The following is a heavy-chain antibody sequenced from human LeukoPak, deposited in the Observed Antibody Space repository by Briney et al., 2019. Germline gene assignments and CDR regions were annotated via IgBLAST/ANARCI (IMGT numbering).Heavy chain of an antibody. V-gene: IGHV4-4*02. CDR1: GGSISTDNW. CDR3: ARDVAAGSYRGFDY. CDR2: IYHNGDV. D-gene: IGHD6-19*01. J-gene: IGHJ4*01. Sequence: PSETLSLTCAVSGGSISTDNWWHWIRQSPGKGLEWIAEIYHNGDVHYNPSLKSRVTMSVDTSKNQFSLKVNSVTAADTATYFRARDVAAGSYRGFDYWGQGTLVTVSS.